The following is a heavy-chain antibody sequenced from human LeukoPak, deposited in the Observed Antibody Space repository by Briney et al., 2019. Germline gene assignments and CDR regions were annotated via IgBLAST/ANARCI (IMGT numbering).Heavy chain of an antibody. Sequence: SETLSLTCAVYGGSFSGYYWSWIRQPPGKGLEWIGEINHSGSTNYNPSLKSRVTISVDTTENQFSLKLSSVTAADTAVYYCASLPRGVRYCSSTSCYRDYYGMDVWGQGTTVTVSS. D-gene: IGHD2-2*01. V-gene: IGHV4-34*01. CDR1: GGSFSGYY. CDR3: ASLPRGVRYCSSTSCYRDYYGMDV. J-gene: IGHJ6*02. CDR2: INHSGST.